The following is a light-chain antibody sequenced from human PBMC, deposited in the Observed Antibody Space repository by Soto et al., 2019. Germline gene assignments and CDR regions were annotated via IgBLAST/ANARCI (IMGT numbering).Light chain of an antibody. CDR3: QRCNSAPQT. J-gene: IGKJ1*01. CDR2: AAS. CDR1: QGISTY. V-gene: IGKV1-27*01. Sequence: DIQMTQSPSSLSASVGDRVTIACRAGQGISTYLAWFQQKPGKVPKILIYAASTLQSGVPSRFSGSGSGTDFTLTISSLQPEDVATYYCQRCNSAPQTFGQGTKV.